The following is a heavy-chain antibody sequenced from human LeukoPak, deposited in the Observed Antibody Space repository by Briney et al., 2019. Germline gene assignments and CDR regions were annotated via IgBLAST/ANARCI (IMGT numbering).Heavy chain of an antibody. V-gene: IGHV3-74*01. CDR2: INSDVGIT. CDR1: GFTFSNYW. J-gene: IGHJ4*02. D-gene: IGHD1-1*01. Sequence: GGSLRLSCAASGFTFSNYWMHWVRRGPGKGLVWVSRINSDVGITSYAESVKGRFTISRDNTKNTLYLQMNSLRAEDTAVYYCARGKGAGTTDYWGQGTLVTVSS. CDR3: ARGKGAGTTDY.